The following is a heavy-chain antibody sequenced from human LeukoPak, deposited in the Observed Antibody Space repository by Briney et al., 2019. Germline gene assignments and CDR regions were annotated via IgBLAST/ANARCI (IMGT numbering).Heavy chain of an antibody. Sequence: GGSLRLSCAASGFTFSSYGMNWVRQAPGKGLEWVSYISSSGSTIYYADSVKGRFTISRGNAKNSLYLQMNSLRAEDTAVYYCAELGITMIGGVWGKGTTVTISS. D-gene: IGHD3-10*02. CDR3: AELGITMIGGV. J-gene: IGHJ6*04. CDR1: GFTFSSYG. V-gene: IGHV3-48*03. CDR2: ISSSGSTI.